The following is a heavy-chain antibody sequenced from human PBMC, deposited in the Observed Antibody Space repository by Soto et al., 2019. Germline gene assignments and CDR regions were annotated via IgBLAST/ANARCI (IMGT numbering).Heavy chain of an antibody. V-gene: IGHV3-48*02. CDR2: ISSSSSTI. CDR1: GVTIGSYG. CDR3: ARVGWYHAFDI. J-gene: IGHJ3*02. Sequence: LRLWWAAAGVTIGSYGVSWVRQAPGKWLEWVSYISSSSSTIYYADSVKGRFTISRDNAKNSLYLQLNSLRDEDTAVYYCARVGWYHAFDIWGQGTMVTVSS. D-gene: IGHD6-19*01.